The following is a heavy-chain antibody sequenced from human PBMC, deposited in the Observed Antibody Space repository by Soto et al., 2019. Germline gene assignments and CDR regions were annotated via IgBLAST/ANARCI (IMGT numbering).Heavy chain of an antibody. V-gene: IGHV3-11*06. D-gene: IGHD2-21*02. J-gene: IGHJ4*02. Sequence: QVQLVESGGGLVKPGGSLRLSCAASGFTFSDYYMSWIRQAPGKGLEWVSYISSSSSYTNYADSVKGRFTISRDNAKNSLYLQMNSLRAEDTAVYYCARTGGLCGGDCYSTSTGIYLDYWGQGTLVTVSS. CDR1: GFTFSDYY. CDR2: ISSSSSYT. CDR3: ARTGGLCGGDCYSTSTGIYLDY.